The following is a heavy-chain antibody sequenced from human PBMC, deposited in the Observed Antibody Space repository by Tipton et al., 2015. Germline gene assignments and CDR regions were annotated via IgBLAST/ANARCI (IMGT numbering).Heavy chain of an antibody. CDR2: ITADGSDT. CDR3: ARSPQDPAIDY. Sequence: SLRLSCEASGFAFTTYAMAWVRQAPGKGLVWVSRITADGSDTGYADSVQGRFTISRDNTRNTLYLQMHSLRADDTAVYYCARSPQDPAIDYWGQGVLVTVSS. CDR1: GFAFTTYA. J-gene: IGHJ4*02. V-gene: IGHV3-74*01.